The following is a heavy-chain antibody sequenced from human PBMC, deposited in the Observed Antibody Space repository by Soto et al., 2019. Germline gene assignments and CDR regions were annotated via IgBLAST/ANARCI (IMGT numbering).Heavy chain of an antibody. D-gene: IGHD3-9*01. V-gene: IGHV1-18*01. CDR3: ARDAYYDILTGYHYYYYGMDV. J-gene: IGHJ6*02. CDR1: GYTFTSYG. Sequence: GAEVKKPGASVKVSCKASGYTFTSYGISWVRQAPGQGLEWMGWISAYNGNTNYAQKLQGRVTMTTDTSTSTAYMELRSLRSDDTAVYYCARDAYYDILTGYHYYYYGMDVWGQGTTVTVSS. CDR2: ISAYNGNT.